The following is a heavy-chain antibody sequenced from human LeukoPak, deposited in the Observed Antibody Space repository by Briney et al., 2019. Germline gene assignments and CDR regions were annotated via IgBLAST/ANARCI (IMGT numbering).Heavy chain of an antibody. CDR1: GFTFRGYG. J-gene: IGHJ4*02. Sequence: PGRSLRLSCSASGFTFRGYGLHGLRQAPGKGLDGVAVIWYVGCNKYYAHSVKGRFTISRDHSKNTLYLQMNSLRAEDTAVYSCARDGGYRSSSTSLNMIFDYWGQGTLVTVSS. V-gene: IGHV3-33*01. CDR3: ARDGGYRSSSTSLNMIFDY. D-gene: IGHD6-6*01. CDR2: IWYVGCNK.